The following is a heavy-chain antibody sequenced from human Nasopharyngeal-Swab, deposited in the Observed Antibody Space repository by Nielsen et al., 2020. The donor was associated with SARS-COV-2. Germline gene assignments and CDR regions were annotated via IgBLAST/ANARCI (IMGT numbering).Heavy chain of an antibody. J-gene: IGHJ3*02. Sequence: GGSLRLSCAASGFTVSRNHMNWVRQAPGKGLEWVSVVYVNGTTSYADSVKGRFTISRDSSRNTLYLQMNGLIAGDTAVYFCAKDVQGDGYGLCDIWGQGTMVTVSS. CDR2: VYVNGTT. CDR3: AKDVQGDGYGLCDI. D-gene: IGHD5-24*01. V-gene: IGHV3-53*01. CDR1: GFTVSRNH.